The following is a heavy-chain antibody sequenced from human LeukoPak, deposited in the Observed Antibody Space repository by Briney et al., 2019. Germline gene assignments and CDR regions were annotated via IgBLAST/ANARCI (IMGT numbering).Heavy chain of an antibody. V-gene: IGHV3-7*01. CDR1: GFTFSSYW. CDR3: ARDLAGHYYGSGSSFDY. Sequence: PGGSPRLSCAASGFTFSSYWMSWVRQAPGKGLEWVANIREDGNEKYYADSVKGQFTISRDNAKNSLFLQMDSLRAEDTAVYYCARDLAGHYYGSGSSFDYWGQGTLVTVSS. CDR2: IREDGNEK. D-gene: IGHD3-10*01. J-gene: IGHJ4*02.